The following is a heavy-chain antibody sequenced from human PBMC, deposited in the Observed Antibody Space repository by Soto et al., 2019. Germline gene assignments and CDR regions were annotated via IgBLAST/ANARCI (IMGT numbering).Heavy chain of an antibody. CDR3: ARATITMVRE. CDR1: GYTFTSYY. D-gene: IGHD3-10*01. CDR2: INPSGGST. J-gene: IGHJ4*02. Sequence: QVQLVQSGAEVKKPGASVKVSCKASGYTFTSYYMHWVRQAPGQGLEWMGIINPSGGSTSYAQKFQGRVTMTRDTSASTVYLELSSLRSEDTAVYYCARATITMVREWGQGTLVTVSS. V-gene: IGHV1-46*01.